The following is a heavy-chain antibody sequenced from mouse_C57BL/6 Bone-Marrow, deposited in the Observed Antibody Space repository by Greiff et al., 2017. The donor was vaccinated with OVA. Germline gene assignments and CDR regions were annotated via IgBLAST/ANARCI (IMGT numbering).Heavy chain of an antibody. V-gene: IGHV5-6*01. Sequence: EVQLVESGGDLVKPGGSLKLSCAASGFTFSSYGMSWVRQTPYKRLEWVATISSGGSYTYYPDSVKGRFTISRDNAKNTLYLQMSSLKSEDTAMYYCARRLPAYWGQGTLVTVSA. CDR1: GFTFSSYG. CDR2: ISSGGSYT. J-gene: IGHJ3*01. CDR3: ARRLPAY.